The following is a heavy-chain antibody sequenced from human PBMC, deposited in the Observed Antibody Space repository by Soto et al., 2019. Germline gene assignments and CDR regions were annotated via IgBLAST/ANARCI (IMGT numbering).Heavy chain of an antibody. CDR1: GGTFSSYA. CDR2: IIPIFGTA. CDR3: ARDTAAMVSGTRNYYCYGMDV. V-gene: IGHV1-69*13. D-gene: IGHD5-18*01. J-gene: IGHJ6*02. Sequence: SVKVSCKSSGGTFSSYAISWVRQAPGQRLEWMGGIIPIFGTANYAQKFQGRVTITADESTSTAYMELSSLRSEDTAVYYCARDTAAMVSGTRNYYCYGMDVWGQGTTVTVSS.